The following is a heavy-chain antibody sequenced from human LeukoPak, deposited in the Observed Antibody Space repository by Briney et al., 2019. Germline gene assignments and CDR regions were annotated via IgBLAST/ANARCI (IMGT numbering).Heavy chain of an antibody. V-gene: IGHV3-23*01. CDR3: AKVRLLGALDDAFDV. CDR2: LHNTGKT. J-gene: IGHJ3*01. Sequence: PGGSLRPSCAASGFTFSNNTMGWVRQAPGKGLEWVSSLHNTGKTYYADSVKGRFTISRDNSKNTLYLEMTSLRPEDTAVYYCAKVRLLGALDDAFDVWGQGTMVTV. D-gene: IGHD3-16*01. CDR1: GFTFSNNT.